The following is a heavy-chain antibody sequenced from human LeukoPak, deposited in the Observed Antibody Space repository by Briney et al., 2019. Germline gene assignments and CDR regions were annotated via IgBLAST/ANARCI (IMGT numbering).Heavy chain of an antibody. V-gene: IGHV4-34*01. Sequence: SETLSLTCAVYGGSFSGYYWSWIRQPPGKGLEWIGEINHSGSTNYNPSLKSRVTISVDTSKNQFSLRLSSVTAADTAVYYCARAPGYYGSGSYLHDYWGQGTLVTVSS. J-gene: IGHJ4*02. CDR1: GGSFSGYY. D-gene: IGHD3-10*01. CDR2: INHSGST. CDR3: ARAPGYYGSGSYLHDY.